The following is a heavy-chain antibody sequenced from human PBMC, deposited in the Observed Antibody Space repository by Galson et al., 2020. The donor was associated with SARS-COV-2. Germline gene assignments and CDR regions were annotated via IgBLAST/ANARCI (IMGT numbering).Heavy chain of an antibody. CDR1: AFTFSNAW. CDR2: VKSKTDGGTT. CDR3: TWTTVTLQWDF. J-gene: IGHJ4*02. V-gene: IGHV3-15*01. Sequence: GGSLRLSCAASAFTFSNAWMSWVRQAPEKGMEWVGRVKSKTDGGTTDYAAPVKGRFIISRDDSKNTLYLQMDSLKTEDTAVYYCTWTTVTLQWDFWGQGTQVTVSS. D-gene: IGHD4-17*01.